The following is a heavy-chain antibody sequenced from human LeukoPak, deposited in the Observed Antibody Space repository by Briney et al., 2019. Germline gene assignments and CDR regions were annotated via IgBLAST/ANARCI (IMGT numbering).Heavy chain of an antibody. CDR2: INPNSGGT. D-gene: IGHD1-14*01. J-gene: IGHJ3*02. CDR1: GYTFTSYY. V-gene: IGHV1-2*02. Sequence: ASVKVSCKASGYTFTSYYMHWVRQAPGQGLEWVGWINPNSGGTNYAQKFQGRVTMTRNTSISTAYMELSSLRSEDTAVYYCARAQPSEAFDIWGQGTMVTVSS. CDR3: ARAQPSEAFDI.